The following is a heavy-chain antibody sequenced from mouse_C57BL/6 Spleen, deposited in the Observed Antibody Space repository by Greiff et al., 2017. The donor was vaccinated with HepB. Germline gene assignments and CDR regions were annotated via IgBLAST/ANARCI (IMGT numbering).Heavy chain of an antibody. CDR1: GYTFTSYG. CDR3: ARGYDYDGYYAMDY. Sequence: VKLQESGAELARPGASVKLSCKASGYTFTSYGISWVKQRTGQGLEWIGEIYPRSGNTYYNEKFKGKATLTADKSSSTAYMELRSLTSEDSAVYFCARGYDYDGYYAMDYWGQGTSVTVSS. J-gene: IGHJ4*01. V-gene: IGHV1-81*01. D-gene: IGHD2-4*01. CDR2: IYPRSGNT.